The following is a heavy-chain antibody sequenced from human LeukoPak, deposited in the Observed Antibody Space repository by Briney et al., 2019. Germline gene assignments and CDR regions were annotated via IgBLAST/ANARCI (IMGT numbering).Heavy chain of an antibody. J-gene: IGHJ4*02. CDR3: AKDISWYYYDSSALDY. V-gene: IGHV3-9*01. CDR1: GFTFDDYA. D-gene: IGHD3-22*01. Sequence: PGGSLRLSCAASGFTFDDYAMHWVRQAPGKGLEWVSGISWNSGSIGYADSVKGRFTISRDNAKNSLYLQMNSLRAEDTALYYCAKDISWYYYDSSALDYWGQGTLVTVSS. CDR2: ISWNSGSI.